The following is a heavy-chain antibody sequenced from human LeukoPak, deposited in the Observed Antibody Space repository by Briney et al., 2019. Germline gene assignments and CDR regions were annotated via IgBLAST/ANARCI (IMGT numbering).Heavy chain of an antibody. J-gene: IGHJ4*02. D-gene: IGHD6-19*01. CDR1: GGSISSYY. CDR2: IYYSGST. Sequence: SETLSLTCTVSGGSISSYYWSWIRQPPGKGLEWIGYIYYSGSTNYNPSLKSRVTISVDTSKNQFSLKLSSVTAADTAVNYCARDIGRGWHRGYFDYWGQGTLVTVSS. CDR3: ARDIGRGWHRGYFDY. V-gene: IGHV4-59*01.